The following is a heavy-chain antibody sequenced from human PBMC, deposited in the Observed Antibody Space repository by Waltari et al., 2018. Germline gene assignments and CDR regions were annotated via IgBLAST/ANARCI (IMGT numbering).Heavy chain of an antibody. Sequence: EVEMVESGGASVKPGESLSLSCVASGFTFTPAWLTWVRQAPGRGLEWIGRIQSKDRGATTDFAAPVKGRFSISRDDSRNTVSLQMNNLKAEDTAIYYCTTLDAPWGGWGQGTLVTVSS. J-gene: IGHJ4*02. CDR3: TTLDAPWGG. D-gene: IGHD7-27*01. CDR2: IQSKDRGATT. V-gene: IGHV3-15*02. CDR1: GFTFTPAW.